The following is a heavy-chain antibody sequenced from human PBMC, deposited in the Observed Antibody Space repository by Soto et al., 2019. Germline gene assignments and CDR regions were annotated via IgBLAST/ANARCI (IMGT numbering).Heavy chain of an antibody. CDR2: ISAYNGNT. CDR1: GYTFTSYG. V-gene: IGHV1-18*01. D-gene: IGHD4-17*01. CDR3: ARVRMTTVTNYYFDY. J-gene: IGHJ4*02. Sequence: ASVKVSCKASGYTFTSYGISWVRQAPGQGLEWMGWISAYNGNTNYAQKLQARVTMTTDTFTSTVYMELSSLRSDDTAVDYCARVRMTTVTNYYFDYWGQGTLVTVSS.